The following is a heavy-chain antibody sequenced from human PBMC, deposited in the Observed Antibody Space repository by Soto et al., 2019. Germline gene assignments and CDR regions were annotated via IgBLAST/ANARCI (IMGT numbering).Heavy chain of an antibody. CDR2: ISYDGRNE. D-gene: IGHD3-10*01. J-gene: IGHJ6*02. V-gene: IGHV3-30*03. CDR1: GFTFSAFA. Sequence: QVQMVESGGGVAQPGGSLRLSCAVSGFTFSAFAMYWVRQAPGKGLEWVALISYDGRNEDYAESVRGRFTISRDNSKNTLYLQMSSLGADDTAAYYCAVHLGENYYTMDVWGQGTTVTVSS. CDR3: AVHLGENYYTMDV.